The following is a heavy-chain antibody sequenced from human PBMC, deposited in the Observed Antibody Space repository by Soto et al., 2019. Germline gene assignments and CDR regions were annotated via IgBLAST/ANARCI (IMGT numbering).Heavy chain of an antibody. CDR2: FDPEDGET. J-gene: IGHJ4*02. V-gene: IGHV1-24*01. CDR3: ATAPYYYDSSGYYHFDY. D-gene: IGHD3-22*01. CDR1: GYTLTELS. Sequence: GASVKVSCKVSGYTLTELSMHWVRQAPGKGLEWMGGFDPEDGETIYAQKFQGRVTMTEDTSTDTAYMELSSLRSEDTAVYYCATAPYYYDSSGYYHFDYWGQGTLVTVSS.